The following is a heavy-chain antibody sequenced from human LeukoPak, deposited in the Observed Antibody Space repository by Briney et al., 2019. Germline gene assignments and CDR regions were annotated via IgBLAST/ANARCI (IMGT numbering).Heavy chain of an antibody. CDR3: AKDRYSGGPFNYFDY. Sequence: PGGSLRLSCAASGFTFSTFPMHCVRQAPGKGPEWVAVISYDGSNKYYTDSVRGRFTISRDNSKNTLYLQMNSLRADDTAVYYCAKDRYSGGPFNYFDYWGQGTLVTVSS. CDR1: GFTFSTFP. CDR2: ISYDGSNK. V-gene: IGHV3-30-3*01. J-gene: IGHJ4*02. D-gene: IGHD5-12*01.